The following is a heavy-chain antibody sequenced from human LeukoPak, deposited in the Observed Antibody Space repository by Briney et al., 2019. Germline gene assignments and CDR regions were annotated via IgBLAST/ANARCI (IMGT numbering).Heavy chain of an antibody. V-gene: IGHV4-30-4*01. D-gene: IGHD4-17*01. J-gene: IGHJ5*02. CDR3: ARHWEDGDWGPNWFDP. CDR1: GGSISSGDYY. CDR2: IYYSGST. Sequence: SQTLSLTCTVSGGSISSGDYYWSWIRQPPGKGLEWIGYIYYSGSTYYNPSLKSRVTISVDTSKNQFSLKLSSVTAADTAVYYCARHWEDGDWGPNWFDPWGQGTLVTVSS.